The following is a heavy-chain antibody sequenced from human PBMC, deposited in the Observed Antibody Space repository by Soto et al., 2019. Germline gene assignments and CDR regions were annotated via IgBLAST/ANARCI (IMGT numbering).Heavy chain of an antibody. CDR1: GFTFSSYA. D-gene: IGHD6-19*01. CDR3: ASSSGYSSGWFDY. V-gene: IGHV3-30-3*01. J-gene: IGHJ4*02. Sequence: QVQLVESGGGVVQPGRSLRLSCAASGFTFSSYAMHWVRQAPGKGLEWVAVISYDGSNKYYADSVKGRFTISRDNSKNTLYLQMNSLRAEDTAVYYCASSSGYSSGWFDYWGQGTLVTVSS. CDR2: ISYDGSNK.